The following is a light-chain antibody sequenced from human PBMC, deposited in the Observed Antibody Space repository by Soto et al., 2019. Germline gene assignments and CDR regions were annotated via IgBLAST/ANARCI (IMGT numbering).Light chain of an antibody. CDR3: QKYNSYSRT. V-gene: IGKV1-5*01. CDR1: QSISSW. CDR2: DAS. Sequence: DIQMTQSPSTVSASVVDRVTITCRASQSISSWLAWYQQKPGKAPKLLTYDASSLESGVPSRFSGSGSGTEFTLTISSLQPDDFATYYCQKYNSYSRTFGQGTKVDIK. J-gene: IGKJ1*01.